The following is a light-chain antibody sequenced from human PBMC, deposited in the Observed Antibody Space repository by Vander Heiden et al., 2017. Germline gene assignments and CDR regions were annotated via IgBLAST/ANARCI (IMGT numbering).Light chain of an antibody. Sequence: DIQMTQSPSSLAASVGDIVTITCRTSQTIGNYLNWYQQKPGRAPKLLIHGASSFQRGVPSRFSGSGSDTNFTLTISSLQPEDFATYYCQQSFNSLYTFGPGTKVNIK. V-gene: IGKV1-39*01. J-gene: IGKJ3*01. CDR2: GAS. CDR1: QTIGNY. CDR3: QQSFNSLYT.